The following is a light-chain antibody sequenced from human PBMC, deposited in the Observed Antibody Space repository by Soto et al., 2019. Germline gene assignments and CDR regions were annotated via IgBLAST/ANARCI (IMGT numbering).Light chain of an antibody. CDR1: SSHSRNNY. V-gene: IGLV1-47*01. CDR2: RND. CDR3: AAGDDAVSTHV. Sequence: QSVLTQPSSVSATPGQGVTISCTGSSSHSRNNYVYWLQQLPGTARKVLSNRNDKRPYGGADRFSCSKSGTSASLAIIGLRSEDEADSDCAAGDDAVSTHVFGTGTKLTVL. J-gene: IGLJ1*01.